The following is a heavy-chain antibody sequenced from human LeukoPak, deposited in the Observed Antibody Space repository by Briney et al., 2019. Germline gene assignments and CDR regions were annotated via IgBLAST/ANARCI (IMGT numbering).Heavy chain of an antibody. CDR3: ARDHLLFRQPPNWFDP. CDR1: GYTFSDYY. D-gene: IGHD1-14*01. J-gene: IGHJ5*02. V-gene: IGHV1-2*02. Sequence: ASVKVSCTASGYTFSDYYMHWVRQAPGQGLEWMGWINPDSGGTKYAQKFQDRVTMTSDTSISTAYMELSRLRSDDTAVYYCARDHLLFRQPPNWFDPWGQGTLVTVSS. CDR2: INPDSGGT.